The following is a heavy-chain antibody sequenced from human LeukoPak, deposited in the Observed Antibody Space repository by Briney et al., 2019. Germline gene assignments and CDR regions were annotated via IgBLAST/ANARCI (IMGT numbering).Heavy chain of an antibody. CDR3: ARDRTYGDYVVESYYGMDV. V-gene: IGHV4-61*01. J-gene: IGHJ6*02. D-gene: IGHD4-17*01. CDR2: IYYSGST. Sequence: SETLSLTCTVSGGSVSSGSYYWSWIRQPPGKGLEWIGYIYYSGSTNYNPSLKSRVTISVDTSMNQFSLKLSSVTAADTAVYYCARDRTYGDYVVESYYGMDVWGQGTTVTVSS. CDR1: GGSVSSGSYY.